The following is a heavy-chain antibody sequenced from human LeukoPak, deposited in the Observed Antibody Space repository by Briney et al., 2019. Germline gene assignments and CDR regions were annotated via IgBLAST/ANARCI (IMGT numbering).Heavy chain of an antibody. CDR1: GGSISSSSYY. CDR2: IYYSGST. J-gene: IGHJ3*02. V-gene: IGHV4-39*01. Sequence: SETLSLTCTVSGGSISSSSYYWGWIRQPPGKGLEWIGSIYYSGSTYYNPSLKSRVTISVDTSKNQFSLKLSSVTAADTAVYYCARHVLVTAIYAYDIWGQGTMVTVSS. D-gene: IGHD2-21*02. CDR3: ARHVLVTAIYAYDI.